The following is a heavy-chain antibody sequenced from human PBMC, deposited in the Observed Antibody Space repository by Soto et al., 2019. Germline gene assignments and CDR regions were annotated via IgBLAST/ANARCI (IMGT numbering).Heavy chain of an antibody. Sequence: SETLSLTCAVYGGSFSGYYCSWLRQAPGKGLEWIAEINHSVSTNYNPSLMSRVTISVDSSKNQFSLKLSSVTAADTAVYYCAGMTYGGNHQYYYYFWAQGALVTVSS. CDR3: AGMTYGGNHQYYYYF. V-gene: IGHV4-34*01. J-gene: IGHJ4*02. D-gene: IGHD4-17*01. CDR2: INHSVST. CDR1: GGSFSGYY.